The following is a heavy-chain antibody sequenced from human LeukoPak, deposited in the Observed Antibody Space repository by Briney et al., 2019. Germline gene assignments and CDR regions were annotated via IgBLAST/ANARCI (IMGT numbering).Heavy chain of an antibody. CDR3: ARDMDSSSWYYGFDP. D-gene: IGHD6-13*01. CDR1: GYTFTSYG. V-gene: IGHV1-18*01. CDR2: ISAYNGNT. J-gene: IGHJ5*02. Sequence: ASVKVSCTASGYTFTSYGISWVRQAPGQGLEWMGWISAYNGNTNYAQKLQGRVTMTTDTSTSTAYMELRSLRSEDTAVYYCARDMDSSSWYYGFDPWGQGTLVTVSS.